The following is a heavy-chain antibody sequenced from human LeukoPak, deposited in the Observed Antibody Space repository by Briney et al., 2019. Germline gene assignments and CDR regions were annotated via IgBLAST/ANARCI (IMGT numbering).Heavy chain of an antibody. D-gene: IGHD3-3*01. Sequence: GGSLRLSCAASGFTFSSYGMHWVRQAPGKGLEWVAVISYDGSNKYYADSVKGRFTISRDNSKNTLYLQMNSLRAEDTAVYYCAKEDLDYDFWSGLNYYYGMDVWGQGTTVTVSS. CDR1: GFTFSSYG. CDR3: AKEDLDYDFWSGLNYYYGMDV. CDR2: ISYDGSNK. V-gene: IGHV3-30*18. J-gene: IGHJ6*02.